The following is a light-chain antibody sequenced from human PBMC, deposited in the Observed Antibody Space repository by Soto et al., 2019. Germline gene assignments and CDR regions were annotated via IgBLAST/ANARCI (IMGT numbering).Light chain of an antibody. Sequence: EIVLTQSPGTLSLSPGERATLSCRASQSVSSSYLAWYQQKPGQAPRLLIYGASNRATAIPDRFSGSGSGTDFTLTISRLEPEDFAVYYCQQYGSSPLFTFGPGTKVDIK. V-gene: IGKV3-20*01. CDR3: QQYGSSPLFT. J-gene: IGKJ3*01. CDR2: GAS. CDR1: QSVSSSY.